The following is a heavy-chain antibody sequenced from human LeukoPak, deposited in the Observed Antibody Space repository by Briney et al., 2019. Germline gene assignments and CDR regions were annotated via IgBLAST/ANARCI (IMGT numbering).Heavy chain of an antibody. J-gene: IGHJ6*03. D-gene: IGHD4-11*01. Sequence: GASVTVSCKASGGTFSSYAISWVRQAPGQGLGWMGGVIPIFGTANYAQKFQGRVTITTDESTSTAYMELSSLRSEDTAVYYCARANFTSTTQEDYYYYMDVWGKGTTVTVSS. CDR1: GGTFSSYA. CDR3: ARANFTSTTQEDYYYYMDV. CDR2: VIPIFGTA. V-gene: IGHV1-69*05.